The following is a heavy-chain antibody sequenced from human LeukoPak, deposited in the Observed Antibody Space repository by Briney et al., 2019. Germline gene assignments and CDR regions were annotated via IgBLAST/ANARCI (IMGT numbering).Heavy chain of an antibody. CDR1: GGTFSSYA. CDR2: IIPIFGTA. CDR3: ALGSSGGNEDWFDP. V-gene: IGHV1-69*13. J-gene: IGHJ5*02. Sequence: SVKVSCKASGGTFSSYAISWVRQAPGPGLEWMGGIIPIFGTANYAQKFQGRVTITADESTSTAYMELSSLRSEDTAVYYCALGSSGGNEDWFDPCGQGTLVTVSS. D-gene: IGHD1-26*01.